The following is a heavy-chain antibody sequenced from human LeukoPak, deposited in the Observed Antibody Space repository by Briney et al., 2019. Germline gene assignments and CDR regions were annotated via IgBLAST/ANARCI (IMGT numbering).Heavy chain of an antibody. V-gene: IGHV1-18*01. CDR2: ISAYNGNT. CDR1: GYTFTSYG. Sequence: ASVKVSCKASGYTFTSYGISWVRQAPGQGLEWMGWISAYNGNTNYAQKLQGRVTMTADTSTSTAYMELRSLRSDDTAVYYCTRDCYSYYYYYGMDVWGQGTTVTVSS. J-gene: IGHJ6*02. D-gene: IGHD2-15*01. CDR3: TRDCYSYYYYYGMDV.